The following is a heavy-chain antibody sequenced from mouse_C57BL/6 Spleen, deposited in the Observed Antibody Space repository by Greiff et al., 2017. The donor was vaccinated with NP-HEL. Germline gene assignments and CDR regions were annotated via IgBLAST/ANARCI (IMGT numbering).Heavy chain of an antibody. Sequence: QVQLKESGAELVRPGASVKLSCKASGYTFTDYYINWVKQRPGQGLEWIARIYPGSGNTYYNEKFKGKATLTAEKSSSTAYMQLSSLTSEDSAVYFCARPLTGYFDVWGTGTTVTVSS. CDR2: IYPGSGNT. CDR1: GYTFTDYY. CDR3: ARPLTGYFDV. V-gene: IGHV1-76*01. J-gene: IGHJ1*03.